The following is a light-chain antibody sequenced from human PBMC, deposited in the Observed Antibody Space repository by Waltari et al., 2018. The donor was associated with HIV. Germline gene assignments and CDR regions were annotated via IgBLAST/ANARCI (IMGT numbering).Light chain of an antibody. CDR2: EVN. Sequence: QSALTQPASVSGSPGQSITISCTGPTNDISTYNFVSWYQQSPGGAPTLFIFEVNSRPSGISDRFSGSKSGDTASLTISGLQAEDEAVYFCSSYTTRASVVFGGGTKLTVL. J-gene: IGLJ2*01. V-gene: IGLV2-14*01. CDR1: TNDISTYNF. CDR3: SSYTTRASVV.